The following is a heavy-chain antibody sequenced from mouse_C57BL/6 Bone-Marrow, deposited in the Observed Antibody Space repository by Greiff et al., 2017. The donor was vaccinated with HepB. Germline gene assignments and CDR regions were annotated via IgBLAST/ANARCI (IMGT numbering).Heavy chain of an antibody. J-gene: IGHJ4*01. D-gene: IGHD1-1*01. CDR1: GFTFRDYG. V-gene: IGHV5-17*01. CDR2: ISSGSSTI. Sequence: EVKLMESGGGLVKPGGSLKLSCAASGFTFRDYGMHWVRQAPEKGLEWVAYISSGSSTIYYADTVKGRFTISRDNAKNTLFLHMTSLRSEDTAMYYCASIYYGSSYYYAMDYWGQGTSVTVSS. CDR3: ASIYYGSSYYYAMDY.